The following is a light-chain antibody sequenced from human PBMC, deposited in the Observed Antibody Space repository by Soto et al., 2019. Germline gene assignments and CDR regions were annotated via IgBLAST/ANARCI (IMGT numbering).Light chain of an antibody. V-gene: IGLV4-69*01. Sequence: QPVLTQSPSASASLGASVKLTCTLSSGHSSYAIAWHQQQPEKGPRYSMKLNSDGSHRKGDGIPDRFSGSSSGAERYLTISSLQSEDEADYYCQTWGSGIRVVFGGGTKLTVL. J-gene: IGLJ2*01. CDR3: QTWGSGIRVV. CDR1: SGHSSYA. CDR2: LNSDGSH.